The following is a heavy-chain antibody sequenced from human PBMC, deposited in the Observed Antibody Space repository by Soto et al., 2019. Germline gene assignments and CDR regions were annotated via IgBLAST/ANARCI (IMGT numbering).Heavy chain of an antibody. CDR3: AKVIAAAGTSCFDY. D-gene: IGHD6-13*01. J-gene: IGHJ4*02. Sequence: GGSLRLSCAASGFTFGSYAMSWVRQAPGKGLEWVSAISGSGGSTYYADSVKGRFTISRDNSKNTLYLQMNSLRAEDTAVYYCAKVIAAAGTSCFDYWGQGTLVTVSS. CDR1: GFTFGSYA. CDR2: ISGSGGST. V-gene: IGHV3-23*01.